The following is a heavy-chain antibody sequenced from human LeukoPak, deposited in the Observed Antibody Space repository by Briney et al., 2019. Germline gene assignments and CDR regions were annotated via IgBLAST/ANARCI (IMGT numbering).Heavy chain of an antibody. J-gene: IGHJ4*02. CDR1: GGSISSYY. D-gene: IGHD6-19*01. CDR3: ARGGGSGWSRRIFDY. Sequence: PSETLSLTCTVSGGSISSYYWSWIRQPPGKGLEWIGYIYYSGSTNYNPSLKSRVTISVDTSKNQFSLKLSSVTAADTAVYYCARGGGSGWSRRIFDYWGQGTLVTVPS. V-gene: IGHV4-59*12. CDR2: IYYSGST.